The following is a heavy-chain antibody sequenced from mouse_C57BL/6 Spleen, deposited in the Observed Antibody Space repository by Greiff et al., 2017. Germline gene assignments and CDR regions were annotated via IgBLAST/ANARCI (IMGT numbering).Heavy chain of an antibody. V-gene: IGHV1-66*01. CDR2: IYPGSGNT. CDR3: AREGNDYDAWYFDV. D-gene: IGHD2-4*01. J-gene: IGHJ1*03. CDR1: GYSFTSYY. Sequence: QVQLQQSGPELVKPGASVKISCKASGYSFTSYYIHWVKQRPGQGLEWIGWIYPGSGNTKYNEKFKGKATLTADTSSSTAYMQLSSLTSEDSAVYYCAREGNDYDAWYFDVWGTGTTVTVSS.